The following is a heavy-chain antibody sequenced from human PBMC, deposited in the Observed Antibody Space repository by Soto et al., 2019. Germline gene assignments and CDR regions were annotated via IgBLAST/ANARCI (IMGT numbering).Heavy chain of an antibody. CDR1: VGSISTSSYY. CDR2: FYFTGNT. D-gene: IGHD3-3*01. J-gene: IGHJ6*03. V-gene: IGHV4-39*01. Sequence: QLQLQESGPVLVKPSETLSLTCTVSVGSISTSSYYWGWIRQPPGKGLEWIGSFYFTGNTYYNPSLESRVTISVDRSKNQCSLKMSSVTAADTAVYYCASRPVSSNFWSGSNYYYYMEVWGKGTTVTVSS. CDR3: ASRPVSSNFWSGSNYYYYMEV.